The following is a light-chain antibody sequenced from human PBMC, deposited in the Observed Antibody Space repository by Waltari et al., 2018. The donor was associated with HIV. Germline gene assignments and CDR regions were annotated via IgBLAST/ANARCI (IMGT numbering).Light chain of an antibody. Sequence: QSALPQPASVSGSPGQSITISCTGLNVDVGAFIFVSWYQHHPGKAPKLIIDEVHNRPSGVSDRFPGSKSGNSASLTISGLQTADEADYYCTSYTSGSVLFGGGTNLTVL. J-gene: IGLJ2*01. V-gene: IGLV2-14*01. CDR2: EVH. CDR1: NVDVGAFIF. CDR3: TSYTSGSVL.